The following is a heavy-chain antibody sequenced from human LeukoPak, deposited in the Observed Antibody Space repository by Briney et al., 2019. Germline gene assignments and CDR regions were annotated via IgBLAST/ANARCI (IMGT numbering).Heavy chain of an antibody. CDR1: GGSFSGYY. D-gene: IGHD3-22*01. CDR2: INHSGST. J-gene: IGHJ4*02. CDR3: ARAPSPYYYDSSGLNFDY. Sequence: PSETLSLTCAVYGGSFSGYYWNWIRQPPGKGLEWIGEINHSGSTNYNPSLKSRVTISVDTSKNQFSLKLSSVTAADTAVYYCARAPSPYYYDSSGLNFDYWGQGTLVTVSS. V-gene: IGHV4-34*01.